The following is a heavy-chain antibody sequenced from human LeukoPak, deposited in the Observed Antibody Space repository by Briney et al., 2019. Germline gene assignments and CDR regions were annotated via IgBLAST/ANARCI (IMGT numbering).Heavy chain of an antibody. Sequence: GGSLRLSCAVSGFTFSEYYMSWIRQAPGKGLEWVSYISSGGSTISHADSVKGRFTISRDNAENSLYLQMNSLRAEDTAVYYCANILWFGELGPEPLDYWGQGTLVTVSS. CDR3: ANILWFGELGPEPLDY. D-gene: IGHD3-10*01. CDR2: ISSGGSTI. CDR1: GFTFSEYY. V-gene: IGHV3-11*01. J-gene: IGHJ4*02.